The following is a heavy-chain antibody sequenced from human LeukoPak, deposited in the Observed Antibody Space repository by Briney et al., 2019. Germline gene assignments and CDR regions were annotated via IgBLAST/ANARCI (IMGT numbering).Heavy chain of an antibody. CDR3: AGYNWNYEFSY. Sequence: PETLSLTCTVSGYSISSGYYWGWIRQPPGKGLEWIGSIYHSGSTYYNPSLKSRVTISVDTSKNQFSLKLSSVTAADTAVYYCAGYNWNYEFSYWGQGTLVTVSS. CDR2: IYHSGST. J-gene: IGHJ4*02. CDR1: GYSISSGYY. V-gene: IGHV4-38-2*02. D-gene: IGHD1-7*01.